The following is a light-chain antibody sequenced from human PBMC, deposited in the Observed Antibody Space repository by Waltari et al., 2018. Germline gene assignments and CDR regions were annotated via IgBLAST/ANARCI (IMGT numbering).Light chain of an antibody. CDR1: SSNIGSHY. CDR2: END. CDR3: GTWDSSLSGVI. Sequence: QTVLTQSPSVSAAPGQRVTISCSWGSSNIGSHYVSWYQQVPGTAPKLLMHENDKRPSGIADRFTGSKSGTSATLDITGLQAGDEADYYCGTWDSSLSGVIFGGGTKLTVL. J-gene: IGLJ2*01. V-gene: IGLV1-51*01.